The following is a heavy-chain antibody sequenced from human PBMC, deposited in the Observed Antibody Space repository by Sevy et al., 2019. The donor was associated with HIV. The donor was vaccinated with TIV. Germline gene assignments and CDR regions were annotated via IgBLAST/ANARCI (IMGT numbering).Heavy chain of an antibody. CDR1: GFTFSNYS. CDR2: ISNGSIYI. CDR3: ARDGGWELNYGMDV. D-gene: IGHD3-16*01. Sequence: GGSLRLSCAASGFTFSNYSMNWVRQAPGKGLEWVSSISNGSIYIYYADSVKGRFTISRDNAKNSLYLQMNSLRAEDTAVYYCARDGGWELNYGMDVWGQGTTVTVSS. J-gene: IGHJ6*02. V-gene: IGHV3-21*01.